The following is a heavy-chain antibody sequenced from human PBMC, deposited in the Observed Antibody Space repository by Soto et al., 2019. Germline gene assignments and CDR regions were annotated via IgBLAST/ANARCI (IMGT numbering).Heavy chain of an antibody. CDR1: GFTFSDHY. Sequence: GGSLRLSCAASGFTFSDHYMDWVRQAPGKGLEWVGRTRNKANSYTTEYAASVKGRFTISRDDSKNSLYLQMNSLKTEATAVYYCARGVPAACYFDYWGQGTLVTVSS. D-gene: IGHD2-2*01. CDR2: TRNKANSYTT. CDR3: ARGVPAACYFDY. V-gene: IGHV3-72*01. J-gene: IGHJ4*02.